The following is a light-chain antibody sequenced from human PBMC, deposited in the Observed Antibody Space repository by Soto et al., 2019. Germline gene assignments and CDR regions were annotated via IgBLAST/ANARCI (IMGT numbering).Light chain of an antibody. CDR2: GVT. V-gene: IGLV2-14*01. CDR1: SSDVGGYNY. Sequence: QSALTQPASVSGSPGPSITISCTGTSSDVGGYNYVSWYQQHPGIAPKLLIYGVTNRPSGVSPRFSGSKSGNTASLTISGLQAEDEADYHCSSYTSASTLLYLFGTGTKLTVL. CDR3: SSYTSASTLLYL. J-gene: IGLJ1*01.